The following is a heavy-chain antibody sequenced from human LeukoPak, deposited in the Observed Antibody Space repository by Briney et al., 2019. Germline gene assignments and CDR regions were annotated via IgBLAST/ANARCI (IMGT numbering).Heavy chain of an antibody. V-gene: IGHV4-39*01. CDR1: GGSITTGPYY. CDR2: IYHTGGS. D-gene: IGHD2-15*01. Sequence: SETLSLTCTVSGGSITTGPYYWSWIRRPPGKGLEWIATIYHTGGSYYNSSLKGRSTISVDTSKSQFSLKLSSVTAADTALYYCARSLLVAATVDYWVQGTLVTVSS. J-gene: IGHJ4*02. CDR3: ARSLLVAATVDY.